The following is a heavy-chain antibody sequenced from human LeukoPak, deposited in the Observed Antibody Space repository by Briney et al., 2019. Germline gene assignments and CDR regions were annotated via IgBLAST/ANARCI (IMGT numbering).Heavy chain of an antibody. CDR2: IYYSGST. V-gene: IGHV4-39*01. CDR3: ARQLFSSSSGDY. CDR1: GGSISSSSYY. D-gene: IGHD6-6*01. Sequence: SETLSLTCTVSGGSISSSSYYWGWIRQPPGKGLEWIGSIYYSGSTYYNPSLKSRVTISVDTSKNQFSLKLSSVTAADTAVYYCARQLFSSSSGDYWGQGTLVTVSS. J-gene: IGHJ4*02.